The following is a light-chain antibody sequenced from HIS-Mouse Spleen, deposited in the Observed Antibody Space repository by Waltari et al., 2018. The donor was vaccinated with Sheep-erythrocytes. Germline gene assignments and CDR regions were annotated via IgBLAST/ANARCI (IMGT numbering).Light chain of an antibody. CDR1: QDISNY. CDR3: QQSYSTPPT. J-gene: IGKJ4*01. CDR2: DAS. V-gene: IGKV1-33*01. Sequence: DIQMTQSPSSLSASVGDRVTITCQASQDISNYLNWYQQKPGKAPKLLIYDASNLETVVPSRFSGSGSGTDFTFTISSLQPEDFATYYCQQSYSTPPTFGGGTKVEIK.